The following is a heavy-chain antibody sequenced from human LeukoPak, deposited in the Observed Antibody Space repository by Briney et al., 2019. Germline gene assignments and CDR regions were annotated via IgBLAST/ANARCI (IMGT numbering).Heavy chain of an antibody. Sequence: ASVKVSCKASGGTFSSYAISWVRQAPGQGLEWMGRIIPILGIANYAQKFQGRVTITADKSTSTACMELSSLRSEDTAVYYCARGGYSYGSILDYWGQGTLVTVSS. J-gene: IGHJ4*02. CDR3: ARGGYSYGSILDY. V-gene: IGHV1-69*04. CDR2: IIPILGIA. CDR1: GGTFSSYA. D-gene: IGHD5-18*01.